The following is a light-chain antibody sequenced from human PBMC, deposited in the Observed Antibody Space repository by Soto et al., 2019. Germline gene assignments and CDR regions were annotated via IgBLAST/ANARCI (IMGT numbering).Light chain of an antibody. CDR2: GAS. J-gene: IGKJ1*01. CDR3: PQYGSSTWT. V-gene: IGKV3-20*01. Sequence: ELVLTQSPGTLSLSPVARATLSCRASQSVSSSYLAWYQQKPGQAPRLLIYGASSRATGIPDRFSGSGSGTDFTLPLSRLEPEYFAVYYCPQYGSSTWTFPQGTK. CDR1: QSVSSSY.